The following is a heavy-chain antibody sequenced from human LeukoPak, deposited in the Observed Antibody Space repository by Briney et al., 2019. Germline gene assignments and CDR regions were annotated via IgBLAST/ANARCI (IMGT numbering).Heavy chain of an antibody. Sequence: SETLSLTCTVSGGSISSYYWSWIRQPPGKGLEWIGYIHYSGSTNYSPSLKSRVTISVDTSKNQFSLKLSSVTAADTAVYYCARVGYFGSGNYYNDRGAFDYWGQGTLVTVSS. D-gene: IGHD3-10*01. V-gene: IGHV4-59*01. CDR1: GGSISSYY. J-gene: IGHJ4*02. CDR3: ARVGYFGSGNYYNDRGAFDY. CDR2: IHYSGST.